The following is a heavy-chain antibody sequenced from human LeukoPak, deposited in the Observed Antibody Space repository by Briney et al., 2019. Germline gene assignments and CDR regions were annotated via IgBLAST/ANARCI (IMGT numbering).Heavy chain of an antibody. J-gene: IGHJ4*02. D-gene: IGHD1-26*01. CDR2: ISGSGASI. CDR1: GFNFNNYA. Sequence: GGSLRLSCAASGFNFNNYAMSWVRQAPGKGLEWASAISGSGASIYYADSVKGRFTISRDNSKNTLYLQMNSLRAEDTAVYYCAKDGVGATSRGPSYFDYWGQGTLVTVSS. CDR3: AKDGVGATSRGPSYFDY. V-gene: IGHV3-23*01.